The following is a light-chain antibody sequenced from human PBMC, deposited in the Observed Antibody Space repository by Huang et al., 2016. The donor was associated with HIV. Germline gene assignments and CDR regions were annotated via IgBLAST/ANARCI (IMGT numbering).Light chain of an antibody. V-gene: IGKV3-15*01. CDR1: HSVDSD. J-gene: IGKJ4*01. CDR2: DAS. Sequence: EIEMTQSPATLSVSPGERATLSCRASHSVDSDLAWYQQKPGQAPRLLIYDASTRATGISAKFNGTGSGTEFSLSITNLQSEDSAVYYCQQYNDWPPLTFGGGTKVEI. CDR3: QQYNDWPPLT.